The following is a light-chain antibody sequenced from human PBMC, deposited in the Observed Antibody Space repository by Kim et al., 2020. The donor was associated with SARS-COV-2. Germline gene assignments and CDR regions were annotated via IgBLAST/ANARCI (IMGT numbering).Light chain of an antibody. V-gene: IGLV2-14*03. Sequence: QSALTQPASVSGSPGQSITISCTGTSSDIDDYNYVSWYQQHPGKAPKLLIYDVTHRPSGISNRFSGSKSGNTASLTISGLQAEDEADYYCSSYTSISTWVFGGGTQLTVL. CDR3: SSYTSISTWV. J-gene: IGLJ3*02. CDR1: SSDIDDYNY. CDR2: DVT.